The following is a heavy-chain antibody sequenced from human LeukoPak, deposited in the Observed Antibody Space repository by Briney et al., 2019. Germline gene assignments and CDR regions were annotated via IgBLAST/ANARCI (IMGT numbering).Heavy chain of an antibody. D-gene: IGHD1-26*01. CDR1: GFTFSSYS. J-gene: IGHJ4*02. CDR2: ISSSSSYI. V-gene: IGHV3-21*01. Sequence: PGGSLRLSCAASGFTFSSYSMNWVRQAPGKGLGWVSSISSSSSYIYYADSVKGRFTISRDNVKNSLYLQMNSLRAEDTAVYYCARDGRVTVGATRYGYWGQGTLVTVSS. CDR3: ARDGRVTVGATRYGY.